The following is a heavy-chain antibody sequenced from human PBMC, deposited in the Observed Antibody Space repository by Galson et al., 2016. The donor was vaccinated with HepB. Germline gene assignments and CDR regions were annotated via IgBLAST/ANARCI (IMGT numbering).Heavy chain of an antibody. D-gene: IGHD3-10*01. J-gene: IGHJ6*02. CDR2: SLPLLGAT. V-gene: IGHV1-69*11. Sequence: SVKVSCKASGGPFKNYPFAWVRQAPGQGLEWMGYSLPLLGATNYAQKFQDRVTITADESTSTVYMELTSLRSEDTAVYYCARDSRYGSGSYYGEDYYYGMDVWGQGTTVAVSS. CDR3: ARDSRYGSGSYYGEDYYYGMDV. CDR1: GGPFKNYP.